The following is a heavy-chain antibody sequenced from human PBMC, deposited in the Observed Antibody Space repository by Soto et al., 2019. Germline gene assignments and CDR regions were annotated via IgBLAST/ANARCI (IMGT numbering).Heavy chain of an antibody. CDR1: GGSFSGYY. CDR2: INHSVST. V-gene: IGHV4-34*01. Sequence: SETLSLTCAVYGGSFSGYYWSWIRQPPGKGLEWIGEINHSVSTNYNPSLKSRVTISVDTSKNQFSLKLSSVTAADTAVYYCASLAAAGYYYYGMDVWGQGTTVTVSS. D-gene: IGHD6-13*01. J-gene: IGHJ6*02. CDR3: ASLAAAGYYYYGMDV.